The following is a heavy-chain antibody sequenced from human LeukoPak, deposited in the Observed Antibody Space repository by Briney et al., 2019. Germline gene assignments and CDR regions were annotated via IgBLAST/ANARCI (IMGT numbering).Heavy chain of an antibody. V-gene: IGHV4-31*03. D-gene: IGHD2-2*01. CDR1: GGSISSGGYY. J-gene: IGHJ6*03. Sequence: PSQTLSLTCTVSGGSISSGGYYWSWIRPHPGQGLDWLGYIYYSGSTYYNPSLKSRVTISVDTSKNQFSLKLSSVTAADTAVYYCARSYCSSTSCSPYYYYYMDVWGKGTTVTVS. CDR3: ARSYCSSTSCSPYYYYYMDV. CDR2: IYYSGST.